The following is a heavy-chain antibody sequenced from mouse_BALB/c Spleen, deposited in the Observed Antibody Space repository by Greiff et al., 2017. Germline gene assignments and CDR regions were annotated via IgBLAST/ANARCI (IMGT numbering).Heavy chain of an antibody. CDR1: GFTFSSYA. V-gene: IGHV5-9-3*01. J-gene: IGHJ2*01. CDR3: ARHYYGSSYYFDD. D-gene: IGHD1-1*01. CDR2: ISSGGSYT. Sequence: EVQRVESGGGLVKPGGSLKLSCAASGFTFSSYAMSWVRQTPEKRLEWVATISSGGSYTYYPDSVKGRFTISRDNAKNTLYLQMSSLRSEDTAMYYCARHYYGSSYYFDDWGQGTTLTVSS.